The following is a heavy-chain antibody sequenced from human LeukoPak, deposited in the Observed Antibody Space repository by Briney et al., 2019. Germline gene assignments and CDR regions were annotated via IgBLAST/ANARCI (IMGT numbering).Heavy chain of an antibody. D-gene: IGHD2-8*01. CDR3: ARVPRHCTNGVCYLDY. CDR1: GGSISSYY. CDR2: IYYSGST. J-gene: IGHJ4*02. V-gene: IGHV4-59*01. Sequence: SETLSLTCTVSGGSISSYYWSWIRQPPGKGLEWIGYIYYSGSTNYNPSLKSRVTISVDTSKNQFSLKLSSVTAADTAVYYCARVPRHCTNGVCYLDYWGQGTLVTVSS.